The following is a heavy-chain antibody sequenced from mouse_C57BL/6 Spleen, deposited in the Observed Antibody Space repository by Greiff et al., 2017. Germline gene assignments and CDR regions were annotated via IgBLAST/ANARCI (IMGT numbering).Heavy chain of an antibody. CDR2: INPNNGGT. Sequence: EVQLQQSGPELVKPGASVKIPCKASGYTFTDYNMDWVKQSHGKSLEWIGDINPNNGGTIYNQKFKGKATLTVDKSSSTAYMELRSLTSEDTAVYYCARSGQLRLYYYAMDYWGQGTSVTVSS. CDR1: GYTFTDYN. D-gene: IGHD3-2*02. V-gene: IGHV1-18*01. CDR3: ARSGQLRLYYYAMDY. J-gene: IGHJ4*01.